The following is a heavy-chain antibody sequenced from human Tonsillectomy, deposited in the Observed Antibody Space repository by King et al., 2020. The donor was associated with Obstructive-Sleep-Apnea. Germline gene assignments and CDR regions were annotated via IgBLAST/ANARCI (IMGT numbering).Heavy chain of an antibody. CDR3: ARGSRTFDI. CDR1: GYTFTSYD. V-gene: IGHV1-8*01. D-gene: IGHD1-14*01. CDR2: MKPNSGNT. Sequence: QLVQSGAEVEKPGASLKVSCKASGYTFTSYDINWLRQATGQGLEWMGWMKPNSGNTDYAQSFQGRVTMTRNTSISTAYMELSSLRSEDTAVYYCARGSRTFDIWGQGTMVTVSS. J-gene: IGHJ3*02.